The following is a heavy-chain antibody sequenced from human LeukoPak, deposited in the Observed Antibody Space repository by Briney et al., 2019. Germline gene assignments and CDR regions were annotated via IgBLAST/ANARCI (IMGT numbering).Heavy chain of an antibody. CDR1: GFTFSGSA. CDR3: TRHGGRDYYDSSEDAFDI. Sequence: GGSLRLSCAASGFTFSGSAMHWVRQASGKGLEWVGRIRSKTHTYATAYAASVKGRFTISRDDSKNTAYLQMNSLKTEDTAVYYCTRHGGRDYYDSSEDAFDIWGQGTMVTVSS. J-gene: IGHJ3*02. CDR2: IRSKTHTYAT. V-gene: IGHV3-73*01. D-gene: IGHD3-22*01.